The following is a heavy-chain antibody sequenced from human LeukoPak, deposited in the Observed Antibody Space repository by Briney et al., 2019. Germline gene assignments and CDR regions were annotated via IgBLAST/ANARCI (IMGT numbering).Heavy chain of an antibody. CDR3: ASHRRGYNYGTAYYYYYYMDV. D-gene: IGHD5-18*01. CDR1: GGSISSYY. V-gene: IGHV4-59*01. J-gene: IGHJ6*03. CDR2: IYYSGST. Sequence: SETLSLTCTVSGGSISSYYWSWIRQPPGKGLEWIGYIYYSGSTNYNPSLKSRVTISVDTSKNQFSLKLSSVTAADTAVYYCASHRRGYNYGTAYYYYYYMDVWGKGTTVTVSS.